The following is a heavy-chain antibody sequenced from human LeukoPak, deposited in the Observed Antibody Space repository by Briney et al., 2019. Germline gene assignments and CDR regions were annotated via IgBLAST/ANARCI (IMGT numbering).Heavy chain of an antibody. V-gene: IGHV4-59*12. CDR2: IYYSGST. Sequence: NTSETLSLTCTVSGGSISSYYWSWIRQPPGKGLDWIGHIYYSGSTNYNPSLKSRVTISVDTSKNQFSLKLSSVTAADTAVYYCARGVAFDPWGQGTLVTVSS. D-gene: IGHD2-15*01. CDR3: ARGVAFDP. J-gene: IGHJ5*02. CDR1: GGSISSYY.